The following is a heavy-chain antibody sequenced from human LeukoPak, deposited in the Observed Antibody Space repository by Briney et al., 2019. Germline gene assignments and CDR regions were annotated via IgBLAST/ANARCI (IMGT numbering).Heavy chain of an antibody. Sequence: PSETLSLTCTVSGGSISSYYWSWSRQPPGNGLEWIGYIYYSGSTNYNPSLKSRVTISVDTSKNQFSLKLSSVTAADTAVYYCARGRVVPAAMGFDYWGQGTLVTVSS. CDR2: IYYSGST. V-gene: IGHV4-59*01. CDR1: GGSISSYY. CDR3: ARGRVVPAAMGFDY. J-gene: IGHJ4*02. D-gene: IGHD2-2*01.